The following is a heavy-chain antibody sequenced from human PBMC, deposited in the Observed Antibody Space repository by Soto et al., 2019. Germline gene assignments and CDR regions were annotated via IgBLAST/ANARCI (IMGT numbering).Heavy chain of an antibody. CDR1: GDTFDTFA. CDR2: IIPIFRTP. D-gene: IGHD4-17*01. J-gene: IGHJ5*02. CDR3: AFGGDYLHWFDP. V-gene: IGHV1-69*05. Sequence: SVKVSCKASGDTFDTFAISWVRQAPGQGLEWMGGIIPIFRTPDYGQKFQGRVTMTTDTSTSTAYMELRSLRSDDTAVYYCAFGGDYLHWFDPWGQGTLVTVSS.